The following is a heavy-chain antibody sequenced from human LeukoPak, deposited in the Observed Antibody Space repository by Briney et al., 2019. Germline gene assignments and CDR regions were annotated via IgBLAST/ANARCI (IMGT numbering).Heavy chain of an antibody. CDR3: ARGLFRRGWDP. D-gene: IGHD6-19*01. J-gene: IGHJ5*02. V-gene: IGHV4-39*07. Sequence: SETLSLTCTVSGGSISSSSYYWDWIRQPPGKGLEWIGSIYYSGSTYYNPSLKSRVTISVDTSKNQFSLKLSSVTAADTAVYYCARGLFRRGWDPWGQGTLVTVSS. CDR2: IYYSGST. CDR1: GGSISSSSYY.